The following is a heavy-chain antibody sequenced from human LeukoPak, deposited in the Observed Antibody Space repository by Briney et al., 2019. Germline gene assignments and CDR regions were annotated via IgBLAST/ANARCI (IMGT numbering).Heavy chain of an antibody. Sequence: GGSLRLSCAASGFTFDDYAMHWVRQAPGKGLEWVSGISWNSGNIDFADSVRGRFTISRDNAKNSLYLQMNSVRAEDTALYYCAKEPGYNYGSDGFDMWGQGTMVTVSS. D-gene: IGHD5-18*01. J-gene: IGHJ3*02. CDR3: AKEPGYNYGSDGFDM. CDR2: ISWNSGNI. V-gene: IGHV3-9*01. CDR1: GFTFDDYA.